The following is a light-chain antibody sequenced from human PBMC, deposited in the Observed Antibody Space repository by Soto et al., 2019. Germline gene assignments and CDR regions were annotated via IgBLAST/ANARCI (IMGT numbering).Light chain of an antibody. CDR3: SSYISRTLV. Sequence: QSVLTQPASVSGSPGQSITISCTGTNSDVGGYNYVSWYQQHPGKVPKLMIYEVSNRPSGVSNRFSGSKSDNTASLTISGLQAEDEADYYCSSYISRTLVFGGGTKVTVL. CDR1: NSDVGGYNY. CDR2: EVS. V-gene: IGLV2-14*01. J-gene: IGLJ3*02.